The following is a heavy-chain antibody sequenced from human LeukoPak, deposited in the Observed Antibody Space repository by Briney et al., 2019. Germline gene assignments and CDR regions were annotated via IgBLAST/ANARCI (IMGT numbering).Heavy chain of an antibody. J-gene: IGHJ4*02. CDR2: IHYSGST. V-gene: IGHV4-39*01. Sequence: SETLSLTCTVSVGSISSSSSTYYWGWIRQPPGKGLEWIGSIHYSGSTYYNPSLKSRVTISVDTSKNQFSVKLSSVTAADTAVYYCARKGTIAPTGASHFDYWGQGTLVTVSS. CDR1: VGSISSSSSTYY. D-gene: IGHD6-13*01. CDR3: ARKGTIAPTGASHFDY.